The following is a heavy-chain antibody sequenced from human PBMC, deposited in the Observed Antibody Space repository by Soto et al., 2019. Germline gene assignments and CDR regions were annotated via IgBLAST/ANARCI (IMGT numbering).Heavy chain of an antibody. Sequence: ASVKVSCKASGYSFTQYAIHWVRQAPGRSLEWLGWINPANGNTKYSEKFQGRVTFTRDTSATTAYMELSSLRSEDTAVYYCARDKPLTYYYDSSGYSFDYWGQGTLVTVSS. CDR3: ARDKPLTYYYDSSGYSFDY. D-gene: IGHD3-22*01. CDR1: GYSFTQYA. CDR2: INPANGNT. J-gene: IGHJ4*02. V-gene: IGHV1-3*01.